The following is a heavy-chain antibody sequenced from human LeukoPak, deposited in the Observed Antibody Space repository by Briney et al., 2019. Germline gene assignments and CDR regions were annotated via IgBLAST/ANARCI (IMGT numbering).Heavy chain of an antibody. J-gene: IGHJ4*02. CDR1: GGSISSGDYY. Sequence: SETLSLTCTVSGGSISSGDYYWSWIRQPPRKGLEWIGYIYYSGSTYYNPSLKSRVTISVDTSKNQFSLKLSSVTAADTAVYYCAREYDFWSGYLNWGQGTLVTVSS. D-gene: IGHD3-3*01. V-gene: IGHV4-30-4*08. CDR2: IYYSGST. CDR3: AREYDFWSGYLN.